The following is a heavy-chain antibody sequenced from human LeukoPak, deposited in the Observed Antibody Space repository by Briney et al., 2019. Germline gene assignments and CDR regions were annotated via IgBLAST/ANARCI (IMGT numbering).Heavy chain of an antibody. CDR2: ISSSSSYI. CDR3: ARAPYYYDSSGLYYYMDV. CDR1: GFTFSSYS. V-gene: IGHV3-21*01. J-gene: IGHJ6*03. D-gene: IGHD3-22*01. Sequence: GGSLRLSCAASGFTFSSYSMNWVRQAPGKGLEWVSSISSSSSYIYYADSVKGRFTISRDNAKNSLYLQMNSLRAEDTAVYYCARAPYYYDSSGLYYYMDVWGKGTTVTVSS.